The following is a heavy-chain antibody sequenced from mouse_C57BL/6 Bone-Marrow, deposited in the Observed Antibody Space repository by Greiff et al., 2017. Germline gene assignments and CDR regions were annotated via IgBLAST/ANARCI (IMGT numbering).Heavy chain of an antibody. Sequence: EVNLVESGGDLVKPGGSLKLSCAASGFTFSSYGMSWVRQTPDKRLEWVATISSGGSYTYYPDSVKGRFTISRDNAKNTLYLQMSSLKSEDTAMYYCAKGIYGNPFAYWGQGTLVTVSA. CDR1: GFTFSSYG. D-gene: IGHD2-1*01. V-gene: IGHV5-6*01. CDR2: ISSGGSYT. CDR3: AKGIYGNPFAY. J-gene: IGHJ3*01.